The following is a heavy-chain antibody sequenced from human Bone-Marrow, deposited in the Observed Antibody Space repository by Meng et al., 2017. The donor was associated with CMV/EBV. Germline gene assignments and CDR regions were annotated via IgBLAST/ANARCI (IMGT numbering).Heavy chain of an antibody. V-gene: IGHV4-39*01. D-gene: IGHD2-2*01. CDR2: IYYSGST. CDR1: GGSISSSSYY. J-gene: IGHJ6*02. CDR3: YIVVVPAAIRGVSMDV. Sequence: SETLSLTCTVSGGSISSSSYYWGWIRQPPGKGLEWIGSIYYSGSTYYNPSLKSRVTISVDTSKNQFSLKLSSVTAADTAVYYCYIVVVPAAIRGVSMDVWGQGTTVTVSS.